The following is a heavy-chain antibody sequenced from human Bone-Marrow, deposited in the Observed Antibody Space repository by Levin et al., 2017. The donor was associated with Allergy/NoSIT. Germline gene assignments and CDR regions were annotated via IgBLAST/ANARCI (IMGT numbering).Heavy chain of an antibody. J-gene: IGHJ4*02. CDR1: EYTFTGYY. D-gene: IGHD6-6*01. Sequence: ASVKVSCKASEYTFTGYYMHWVRQAPGQGLEWVGRINPHSGGTNFAQRFQGRVTMTRDTSISTAYMELSGLRSDDTAVYYCATSTIAARIAYWGQGTLVTVSS. V-gene: IGHV1-2*06. CDR2: INPHSGGT. CDR3: ATSTIAARIAY.